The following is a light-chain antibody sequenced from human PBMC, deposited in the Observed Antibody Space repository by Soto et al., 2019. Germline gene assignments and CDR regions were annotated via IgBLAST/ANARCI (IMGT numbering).Light chain of an antibody. CDR3: QQYHIFLT. CDR1: QNIGAA. V-gene: IGKV1-5*03. J-gene: IGKJ2*01. Sequence: DIQMTQSPSTLSASVGDRVTITCRASQNIGAALAWYQQKPGKAPHLLIYRTSSLESGVPSRFSGSGSGTEFTLAIDSLQPDDFATYHCQQYHIFLTFGQGTKVDIK. CDR2: RTS.